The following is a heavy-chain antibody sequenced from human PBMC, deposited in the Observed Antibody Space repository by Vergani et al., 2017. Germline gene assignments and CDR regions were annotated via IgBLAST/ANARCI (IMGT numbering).Heavy chain of an antibody. CDR3: ARGNYGSLTGYRY. Sequence: QVQVVQSGAEVKKSGASVKVSCKTSGYTFSNYYMHWVRQAPGKGLEWMGIINPSGGHTNYAQKFQGRVTMTRDTSTSTVYMELSSLRSEDTAIYYCARGNYGSLTGYRYWGQGTLVTVSA. CDR1: GYTFSNYY. V-gene: IGHV1-46*01. D-gene: IGHD3-9*01. J-gene: IGHJ4*02. CDR2: INPSGGHT.